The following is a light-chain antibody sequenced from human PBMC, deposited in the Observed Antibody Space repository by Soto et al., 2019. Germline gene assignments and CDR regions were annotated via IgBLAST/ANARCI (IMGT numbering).Light chain of an antibody. Sequence: DIQLTQSPSFLSASVGDRVTITCRVSQGISNYLAWYQQKPGRAPKLLIYIASTLQSGVPSRFSGSGSGTEFTLTISSLQPEDFATYYCQQLNSYPLPFGGGTKVEIK. CDR1: QGISNY. J-gene: IGKJ4*01. V-gene: IGKV1-9*01. CDR2: IAS. CDR3: QQLNSYPLP.